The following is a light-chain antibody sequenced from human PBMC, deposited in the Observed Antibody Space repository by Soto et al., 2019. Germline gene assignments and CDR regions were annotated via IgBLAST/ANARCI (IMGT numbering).Light chain of an antibody. Sequence: EIVLTQSPATLSVSPGGRATLSCRASQTVRNNYLAWYQQKPGQAPRLLIYDASSRATGIPDRFSGSRSGTEFTLTINSLQSEDFAVYYCQRYNNWPLTFGGGTKV. J-gene: IGKJ4*01. CDR3: QRYNNWPLT. V-gene: IGKV3D-15*01. CDR1: QTVRNN. CDR2: DAS.